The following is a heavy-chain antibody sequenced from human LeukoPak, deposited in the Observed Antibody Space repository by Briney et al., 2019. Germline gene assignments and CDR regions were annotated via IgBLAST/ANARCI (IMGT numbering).Heavy chain of an antibody. CDR2: ITAGNGNT. J-gene: IGHJ3*02. CDR3: ARDLARGYSYGYNAFDI. CDR1: GYNFNSYG. V-gene: IGHV1-18*01. Sequence: ASVKLSCKASGYNFNSYGIGWVRQAPRPGLERMGWITAGNGNTNYAQKVQGRVTMTTDTSTSTAYMELRSLRSDDTAVYFCARDLARGYSYGYNAFDIWGQGTMVTVSS. D-gene: IGHD5-18*01.